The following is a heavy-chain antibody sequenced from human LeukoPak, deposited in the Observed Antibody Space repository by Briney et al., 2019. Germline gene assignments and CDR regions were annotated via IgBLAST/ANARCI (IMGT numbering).Heavy chain of an antibody. CDR3: AAPPPGYSFSNHYYYMDV. V-gene: IGHV1-69*06. CDR2: IIPIFGTV. Sequence: SVKVSCKPSGGTINDYAVYWVRQAPGQGLEWMARIIPIFGTVNYAQNFQDRLTISADKSTNTAHMELSSLRFDDTAIYYCAAPPPGYSFSNHYYYMDVWGKGTTVIVSS. J-gene: IGHJ6*03. D-gene: IGHD1-1*01. CDR1: GGTINDYA.